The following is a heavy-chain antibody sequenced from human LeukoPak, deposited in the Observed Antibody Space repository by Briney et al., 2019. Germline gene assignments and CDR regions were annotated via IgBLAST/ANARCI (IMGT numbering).Heavy chain of an antibody. Sequence: GGSLRLSCAASGCTFANYAMSWVRQAPGKGLDWVSAITGSDGTSHYADSVKGRFTISRDNSKNTVYLQVNSLRAEDTAVYYSAKWGDYDILTGYYVPDYWGQGTLVTVSS. CDR1: GCTFANYA. V-gene: IGHV3-23*01. D-gene: IGHD3-9*01. CDR2: ITGSDGTS. CDR3: AKWGDYDILTGYYVPDY. J-gene: IGHJ4*02.